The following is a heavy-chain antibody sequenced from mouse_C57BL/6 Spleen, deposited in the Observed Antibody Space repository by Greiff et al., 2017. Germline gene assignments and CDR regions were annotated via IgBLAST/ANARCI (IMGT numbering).Heavy chain of an antibody. CDR3: ARGYGSSFAY. J-gene: IGHJ3*01. CDR1: GYTFTSYW. CDR2: IDPSDSYT. V-gene: IGHV1-69*01. Sequence: QVQLQQPGAELVMPGASVKLSCKASGYTFTSYWMHWVKQRPGQGLEWIGEIDPSDSYTNYNQKFKGKSTLTVDKSSSTAYMQLSSLTSEDSAVYYCARGYGSSFAYWGQGILVTVSA. D-gene: IGHD1-3*01.